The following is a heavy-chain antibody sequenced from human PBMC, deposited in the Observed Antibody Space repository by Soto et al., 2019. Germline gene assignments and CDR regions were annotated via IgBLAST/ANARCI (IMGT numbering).Heavy chain of an antibody. J-gene: IGHJ4*02. CDR3: ARDPLSSGSYSYSHFDY. CDR1: GFTFSSYS. V-gene: IGHV3-21*01. Sequence: GSLRLSCAASGFTFSSYSMNWVRQAPGKGLEWVSSISSSSSYIYYADSVKGRFTISRDNAKNSLYLQMNSLRAEDTAVYYCARDPLSSGSYSYSHFDYWGQGTLVTVSS. D-gene: IGHD1-26*01. CDR2: ISSSSSYI.